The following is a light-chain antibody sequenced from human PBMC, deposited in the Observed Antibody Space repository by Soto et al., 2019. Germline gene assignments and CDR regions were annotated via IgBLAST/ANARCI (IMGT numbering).Light chain of an antibody. V-gene: IGLV1-44*01. Sequence: QAVVTQPPSASGAPGQRVTISCSGSSSNIGSNSVNWYQQLPGTAPKLLIYSNDQRSSGAPDRLSGSKSGTSASLAISGLQSEDEAEYYCSTWDDSVNAVLFGGGTKLTVL. CDR2: SND. CDR3: STWDDSVNAVL. CDR1: SSNIGSNS. J-gene: IGLJ2*01.